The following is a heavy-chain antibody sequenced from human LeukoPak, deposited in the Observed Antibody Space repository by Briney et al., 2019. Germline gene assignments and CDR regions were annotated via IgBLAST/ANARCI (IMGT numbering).Heavy chain of an antibody. V-gene: IGHV3-20*04. Sequence: GGSLRLSCAASGFTFDDYGMSWVRQAPGKGLEWASGINWNGGSTGYADSVKGRFTISRDNSKNTLYPQMNSLRAEDTAVYYCAKDSAYCSGGSCYSGPFDYWGQGTLVTVSS. CDR3: AKDSAYCSGGSCYSGPFDY. D-gene: IGHD2-15*01. CDR1: GFTFDDYG. CDR2: INWNGGST. J-gene: IGHJ4*02.